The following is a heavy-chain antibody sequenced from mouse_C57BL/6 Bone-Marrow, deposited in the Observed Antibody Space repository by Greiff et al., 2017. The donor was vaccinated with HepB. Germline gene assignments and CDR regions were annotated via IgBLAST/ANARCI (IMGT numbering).Heavy chain of an antibody. CDR2: IDPSDSYT. V-gene: IGHV1-50*01. CDR1: GYTFTSYW. D-gene: IGHD2-1*01. Sequence: QVQLQQPGAELVKPGASVKLSCKASGYTFTSYWMQWVKQRPGQGLEWIGEIDPSDSYTNYNQKFKGKATLTVDTSSSTAYMQLSSLTSEDSAVSYCARDYGNPPGSYYFDYWGQGTTLTVSS. J-gene: IGHJ2*01. CDR3: ARDYGNPPGSYYFDY.